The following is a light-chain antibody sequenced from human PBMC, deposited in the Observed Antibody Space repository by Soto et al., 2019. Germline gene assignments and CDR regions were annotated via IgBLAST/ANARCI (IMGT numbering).Light chain of an antibody. Sequence: DIQMTQSPSTLSASIGDRVTITCRASQSINTWLAWYQQRPGKAPKLLIYDASSLQSGVPSRFSGSGSGTEFTLTISSLQPDDFATYHCQQYNSWPYTFGQGTRLEIK. J-gene: IGKJ5*01. CDR3: QQYNSWPYT. CDR1: QSINTW. CDR2: DAS. V-gene: IGKV1-5*01.